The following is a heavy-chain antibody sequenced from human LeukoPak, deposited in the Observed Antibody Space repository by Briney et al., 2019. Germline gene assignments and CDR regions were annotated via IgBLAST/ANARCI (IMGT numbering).Heavy chain of an antibody. CDR2: IWYDGSNK. D-gene: IGHD6-13*01. CDR1: GFTFSSYG. CDR3: ARDTSSSWAQFDY. V-gene: IGHV3-33*01. J-gene: IGHJ4*02. Sequence: GRSLRLSCAASGFTFSSYGMHWVRQAPGKGLEWVAVIWYDGSNKYYADSVKGRFTISRDNSKNTLYLQMNSLRAEDTAVYYCARDTSSSWAQFDYWGQGTLVTVSS.